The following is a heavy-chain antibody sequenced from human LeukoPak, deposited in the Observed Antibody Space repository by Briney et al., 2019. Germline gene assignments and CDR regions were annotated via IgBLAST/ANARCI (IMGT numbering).Heavy chain of an antibody. CDR2: IYSGGTT. CDR3: ARGELARRFDD. V-gene: IGHV3-66*02. J-gene: IGHJ4*02. CDR1: GFTVSNNY. D-gene: IGHD3-10*01. Sequence: GGSLRLFCAASGFTVSNNYMSWVRQAPGKGLEWVSVIYSGGTTYYTDSVKGRFTISRDNSQNTLYFQMNSLRAEDTAVYYCARGELARRFDDWGQGTLVTVSS.